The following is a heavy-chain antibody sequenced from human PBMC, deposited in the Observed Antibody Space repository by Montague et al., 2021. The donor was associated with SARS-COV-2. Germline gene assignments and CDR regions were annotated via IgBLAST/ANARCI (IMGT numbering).Heavy chain of an antibody. D-gene: IGHD1/OR15-1a*01. CDR1: GDSISRCHYF. Sequence: SETLSLTCSVSGDSISRCHYFWAWLRPPPGMELVWRGCIYFTGKTYSPPSLKIRITVSIDTSKYHFSLSLGSVTAADSAVFYCARWGVNNAFDIWGLGTMITVSS. CDR2: IYFTGKT. V-gene: IGHV4-39*02. CDR3: ARWGVNNAFDI. J-gene: IGHJ3*02.